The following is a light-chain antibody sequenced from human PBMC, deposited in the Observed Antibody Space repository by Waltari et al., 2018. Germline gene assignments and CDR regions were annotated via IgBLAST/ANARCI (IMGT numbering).Light chain of an antibody. CDR2: ATS. V-gene: IGKV1-9*01. J-gene: IGKJ1*01. CDR1: QGISDF. CDR3: QLLNSSQWT. Sequence: IQLTQSPSSLSASVGDRVTITCRASQGISDFLAWYQQKPGKAHKLLIYATSTLQSGVPSRFSGSGSGTDFTLTITSLQPEDFATYYCQLLNSSQWTFGQGTKVEIK.